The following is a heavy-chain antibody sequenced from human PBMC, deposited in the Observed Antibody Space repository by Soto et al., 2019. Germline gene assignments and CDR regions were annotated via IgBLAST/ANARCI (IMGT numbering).Heavy chain of an antibody. V-gene: IGHV1-24*01. Sequence: ASVKVSCKVSGYTLTELSMHWVRQAPGKGLEWMGGFDPEDGETIYAQKFQGRVTMTTDTLTGTAYMELRSLRSDDTAVYYCARDTPPTAYWGQGTLVTVSS. J-gene: IGHJ4*02. CDR2: FDPEDGET. CDR1: GYTLTELS. CDR3: ARDTPPTAY.